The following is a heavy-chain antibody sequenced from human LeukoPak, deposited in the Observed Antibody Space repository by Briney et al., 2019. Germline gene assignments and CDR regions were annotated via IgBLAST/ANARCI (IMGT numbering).Heavy chain of an antibody. D-gene: IGHD6-13*01. CDR2: IIPIFGTA. CDR3: SGYSSSWTY. V-gene: IGHV1-69*06. J-gene: IGHJ4*02. Sequence: ASVKVSCKASGYTFTSYYMHWVRQAPGQGLEWMGGIIPIFGTANYAQKFQGRVTITADKSTSTAYMELSSLRSEDTAVYYCSGYSSSWTYWGQGTLVTVSS. CDR1: GYTFTSYY.